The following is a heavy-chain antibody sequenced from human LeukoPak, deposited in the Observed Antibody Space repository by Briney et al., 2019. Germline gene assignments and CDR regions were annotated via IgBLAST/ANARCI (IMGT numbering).Heavy chain of an antibody. J-gene: IGHJ4*02. V-gene: IGHV3-23*01. CDR1: GFTVNSYA. Sequence: GGFLRLSCAASGFTVNSYAMSWVRQVPGKGLEWVSAISGSGDNTYYADSVRDRFTISRDSSKNTLYLQMDSLRAEDTAVYYCTKDHSEYVWGSYRRDDYWGQGTLVTVSS. D-gene: IGHD3-16*02. CDR3: TKDHSEYVWGSYRRDDY. CDR2: ISGSGDNT.